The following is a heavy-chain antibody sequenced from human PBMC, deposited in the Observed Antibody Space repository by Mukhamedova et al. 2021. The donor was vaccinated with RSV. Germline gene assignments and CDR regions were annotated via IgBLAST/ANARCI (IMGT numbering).Heavy chain of an antibody. CDR3: ANIPSTSIVGDINDAFDI. Sequence: GGSTYYADSVKGRFTISRDNSKNTLYLQMNSLRAEDTAVYYCANIPSTSIVGDINDAFDICGQGTMV. CDR2: GGST. V-gene: IGHV3-23*01. D-gene: IGHD1-26*01. J-gene: IGHJ3*02.